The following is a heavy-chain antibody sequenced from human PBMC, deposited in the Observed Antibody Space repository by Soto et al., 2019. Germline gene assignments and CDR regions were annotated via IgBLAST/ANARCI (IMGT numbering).Heavy chain of an antibody. CDR1: GFTFSHYA. D-gene: IGHD1-26*01. CDR2: ISFDGSSE. V-gene: IGHV3-30*03. CDR3: ARGWWEREGYLMVV. Sequence: QVQLVESGGGVVQSGRSLRLSCVASGFTFSHYAMYWVRQAPGKGLEWVALISFDGSSEYYADSVKGRFTISRDNSKEPLYLQVNSLRREGTAVYYCARGWWEREGYLMVVWGQGTTVTVSS. J-gene: IGHJ6*02.